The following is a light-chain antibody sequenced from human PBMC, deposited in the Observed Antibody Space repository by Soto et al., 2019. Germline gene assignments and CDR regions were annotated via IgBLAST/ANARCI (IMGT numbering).Light chain of an antibody. CDR1: SSDVGGYNY. J-gene: IGLJ1*01. V-gene: IGLV2-8*01. Sequence: QSVLTQPPSASGSPGQSVAISCTGTSSDVGGYNYVSWYQQHPGKAPKLMIYEVNKRPSGVPDRFSGSKSGNTASLTVSGHPAEDEADYYCSSYAGSSNVFGTGTKLTVL. CDR3: SSYAGSSNV. CDR2: EVN.